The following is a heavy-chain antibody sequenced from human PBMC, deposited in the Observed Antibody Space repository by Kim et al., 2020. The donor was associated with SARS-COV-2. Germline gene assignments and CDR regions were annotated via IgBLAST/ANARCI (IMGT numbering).Heavy chain of an antibody. V-gene: IGHV4-34*01. D-gene: IGHD2-2*01. CDR1: GGSPSGYS. Sequence: SETLSLTCVVYGGSPSGYSWNWIRQPPGKGLEWIGENNHSGGTKSSPSLKSRVTMSIDTSKSQFSLRLTSVTAADSAFYFCARGHVGVVPAPILGLGPFYYYYNMDVWGRGATVTVSS. CDR3: ARGHVGVVPAPILGLGPFYYYYNMDV. CDR2: NNHSGGT. J-gene: IGHJ6*03.